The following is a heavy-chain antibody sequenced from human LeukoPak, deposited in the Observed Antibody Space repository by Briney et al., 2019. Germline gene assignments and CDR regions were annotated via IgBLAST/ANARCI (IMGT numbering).Heavy chain of an antibody. CDR2: ISPSGGIT. V-gene: IGHV3-23*01. D-gene: IGHD3-10*01. CDR1: GFTFSSHG. J-gene: IGHJ4*02. CDR3: ARGYGSGSSSSSHFDY. Sequence: GGSLRLSCAASGFTFSSHGMNWVRQAPGKGLEWVSGISPSGGITYYTDSVKGRFTISRDNSKNTVSLQMNSLRAEDTAVYYCARGYGSGSSSSSHFDYWGQGTLVTVSS.